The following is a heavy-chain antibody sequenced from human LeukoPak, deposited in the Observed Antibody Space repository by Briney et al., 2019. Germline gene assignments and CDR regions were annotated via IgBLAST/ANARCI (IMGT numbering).Heavy chain of an antibody. J-gene: IGHJ2*01. CDR2: IYHSGST. V-gene: IGHV4-38-2*01. Sequence: SETLSLTCAVSGYSISSGYYWGWIRQPPGKGLEWIGSIYHSGSTYYNPSLKSRVTISVDTSKNQFSLKLSSVTAADTAVYYCARHRVYDFWSGYSTLGCFDLWGRGTLVTVSS. D-gene: IGHD3-3*01. CDR3: ARHRVYDFWSGYSTLGCFDL. CDR1: GYSISSGYY.